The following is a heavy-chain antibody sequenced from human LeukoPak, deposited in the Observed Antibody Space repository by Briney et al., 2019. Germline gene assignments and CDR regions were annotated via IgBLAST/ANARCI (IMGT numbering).Heavy chain of an antibody. CDR1: GGSISSSSHY. J-gene: IGHJ3*02. V-gene: IGHV4-39*07. Sequence: SETLSLTCTVFGGSISSSSHYWGWIRQPPGEGLEWIGSIYFSGSTNYNHSLKSRVTISEDMSNNQFSLKLSSVTAADTAVYYCARALRLWGGNSGIAFDIWGQGTMVTVSS. CDR2: IYFSGST. D-gene: IGHD4-23*01. CDR3: ARALRLWGGNSGIAFDI.